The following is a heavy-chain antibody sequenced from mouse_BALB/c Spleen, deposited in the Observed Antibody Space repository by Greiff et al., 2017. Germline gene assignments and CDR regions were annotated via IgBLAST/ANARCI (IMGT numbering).Heavy chain of an antibody. CDR2: ISSGGGST. J-gene: IGHJ2*01. V-gene: IGHV5-12-1*01. CDR1: GFAFSSYD. D-gene: IGHD2-4*01. Sequence: EVMLVESGGGLVKPGGSLKLSCAASGFAFSSYDMSWVRQTPEKRLEWVAYISSGGGSTYYPDTVKGRFTISRDNAKNTLYLQMSSLKSEDTAMYYCARHGGLRQGYYFDYWGQGTTLTVSS. CDR3: ARHGGLRQGYYFDY.